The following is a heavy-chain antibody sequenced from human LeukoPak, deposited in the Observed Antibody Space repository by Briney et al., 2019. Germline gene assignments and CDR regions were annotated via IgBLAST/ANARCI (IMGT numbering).Heavy chain of an antibody. Sequence: PSETLSLTCTVSGGSISSYYWSWIRQPPGKGLEWIGYIYQSGRTFYTLSLRSRVAISVDRSKNQFSLRLTSVTAADTAVYYCSRGVMNGDYSWFDPWGQGTLVIVSS. CDR3: SRGVMNGDYSWFDP. V-gene: IGHV4-59*12. CDR2: IYQSGRT. D-gene: IGHD4-17*01. CDR1: GGSISSYY. J-gene: IGHJ5*02.